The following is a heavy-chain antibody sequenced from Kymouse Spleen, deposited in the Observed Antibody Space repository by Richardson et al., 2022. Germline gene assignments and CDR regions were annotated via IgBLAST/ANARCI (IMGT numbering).Heavy chain of an antibody. CDR2: IYYSGST. Sequence: QLQLQESGPGLVKPSETLSLTCTVSGGSISSSSYYWGWIRQPPGKGLEWIGSIYYSGSTYYNPSLKSRVTISVDTSKNQFSLKLSSVTAADTAVYYCARVGATGWFDPWGQGTLVTVSS. J-gene: IGHJ5*02. CDR1: GGSISSSSYY. CDR3: ARVGATGWFDP. V-gene: IGHV4-39*01. D-gene: IGHD1-26*01.